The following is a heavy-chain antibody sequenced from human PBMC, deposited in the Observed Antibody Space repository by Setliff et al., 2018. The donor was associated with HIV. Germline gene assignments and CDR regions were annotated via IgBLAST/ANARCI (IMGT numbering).Heavy chain of an antibody. V-gene: IGHV3-23*01. D-gene: IGHD3-10*01. CDR3: AKVFAFGVDGFDI. Sequence: LRLSCAASGFTFSNYAMGWVLQGPGKGLEWVSTIGAAGYPTHYAESVKGRFTISKDNSQNALYLQMNSLTDEDTAVYYCAKVFAFGVDGFDIWGQGTMVTVSS. CDR2: IGAAGYPT. CDR1: GFTFSNYA. J-gene: IGHJ3*02.